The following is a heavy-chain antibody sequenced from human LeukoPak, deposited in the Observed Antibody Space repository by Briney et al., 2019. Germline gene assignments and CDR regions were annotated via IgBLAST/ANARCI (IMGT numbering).Heavy chain of an antibody. CDR3: ASNKVGATTATDY. J-gene: IGHJ4*02. CDR1: GFTFSSYA. CDR2: ISGSGGST. D-gene: IGHD1-26*01. V-gene: IGHV3-23*01. Sequence: GGSLRLSCAASGFTFSSYAMSWVRQAPGKGREWVSAISGSGGSTYYAESVKGRFTISRDNAKNSLYMQMNSLRAEDTAVYYCASNKVGATTATDYWGEGTLGTVSS.